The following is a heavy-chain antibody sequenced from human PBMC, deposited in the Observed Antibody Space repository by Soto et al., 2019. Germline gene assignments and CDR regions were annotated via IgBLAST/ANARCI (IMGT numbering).Heavy chain of an antibody. Sequence: QITLKESGPTLVKPTQTLTLTCTFSGFSLDTRGLSLGWIRQPPGKALEWLALISWNDNEYFSPSLMSSLSITKDTSRNLVVRRMTNVDPVDTATYFCVHRPARDPDYCAFWGQGILVTVSS. CDR2: ISWNDNE. CDR3: VHRPARDPDYCAF. J-gene: IGHJ4*02. V-gene: IGHV2-5*01. D-gene: IGHD2-21*01. CDR1: GFSLDTRGLS.